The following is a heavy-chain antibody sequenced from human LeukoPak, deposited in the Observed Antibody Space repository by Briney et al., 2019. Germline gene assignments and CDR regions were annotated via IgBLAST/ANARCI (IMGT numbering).Heavy chain of an antibody. J-gene: IGHJ3*02. Sequence: ASVKVSCKASGYTFTSYAMNWVRQAPGQGLEWMGWINPNSGGTNYAQKFQGRVTMTRDTSISTAYMELSRLRSDDTAEYYCARDRTSWDILNAFDIWGQGTMVTVSS. CDR1: GYTFTSYA. V-gene: IGHV1-2*02. CDR2: INPNSGGT. CDR3: ARDRTSWDILNAFDI. D-gene: IGHD3-9*01.